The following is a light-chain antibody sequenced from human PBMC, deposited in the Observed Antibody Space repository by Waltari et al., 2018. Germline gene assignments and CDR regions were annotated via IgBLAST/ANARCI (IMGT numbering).Light chain of an antibody. CDR3: QQTSTTLWT. V-gene: IGKV1-39*01. Sequence: DIQMTQSPSSLSAFVGDTVSITCRTDYNIGTYLSWYRQKSPGAPRLLIFGASVLKRGAPSRFSGRGSGTDFTLTITGLQIEDFATYYCQQTSTTLWTFGQGT. J-gene: IGKJ1*01. CDR1: YNIGTY. CDR2: GAS.